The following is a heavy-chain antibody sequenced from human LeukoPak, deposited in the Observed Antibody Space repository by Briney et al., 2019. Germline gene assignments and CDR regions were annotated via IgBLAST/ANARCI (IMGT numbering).Heavy chain of an antibody. CDR3: ARATDAFDI. V-gene: IGHV1-3*01. Sequence: ASVKVSCKASGNTFSSYTMHWERQAPGQRLEWMGWINAGNGNTKYSQDFQGRVTMTTDTSTSTAYMELRSLRSDDTAVYYCARATDAFDIWGQGTMVTVSS. CDR1: GNTFSSYT. CDR2: INAGNGNT. J-gene: IGHJ3*02.